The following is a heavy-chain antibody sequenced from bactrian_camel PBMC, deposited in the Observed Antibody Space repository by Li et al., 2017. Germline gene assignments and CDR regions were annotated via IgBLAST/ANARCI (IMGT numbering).Heavy chain of an antibody. CDR3: AADSSASCVRYLSERTYYWER. CDR1: ENSYNTKW. CDR2: INADGGST. V-gene: IGHV3S54*01. Sequence: HVQLVESGGGSVQAGGSLTLSCTASENSYNTKWMGWFRQIPGKEREGVAAINADGGSTYYADSFKGRFTISRDNAKNTLYLLMNSLKPEDTAVYVCAADSSASCVRYLSERTYYWERWGRGTQVTVS. D-gene: IGHD3*01. J-gene: IGHJ4*01.